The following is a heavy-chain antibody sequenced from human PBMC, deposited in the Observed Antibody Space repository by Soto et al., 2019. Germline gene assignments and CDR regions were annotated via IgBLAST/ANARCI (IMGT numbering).Heavy chain of an antibody. D-gene: IGHD2-21*01. J-gene: IGHJ4*02. CDR3: ARAEHTTVLFDY. Sequence: SETLSLTWTVSGGSISSGDYYWSWIRQPPGKGLEWIGYIYYSGSTYYNPSLKSRVTISVDTSKNQFSLKLSSVTAADTAVYYCARAEHTTVLFDYWGQGTLVTVSS. V-gene: IGHV4-30-4*01. CDR1: GGSISSGDYY. CDR2: IYYSGST.